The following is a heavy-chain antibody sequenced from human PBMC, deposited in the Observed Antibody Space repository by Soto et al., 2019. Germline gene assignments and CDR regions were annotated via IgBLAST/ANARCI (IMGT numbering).Heavy chain of an antibody. J-gene: IGHJ4*02. CDR3: ARAHAPTLPFDY. CDR2: IDYSGST. D-gene: IGHD2-15*01. Sequence: PSETLSLTCTVSGASVSGGYYYWSWIRQPPGKGLEWIAYIDYSGSTNYNPSLKSRVTISVDTSNNRFSLKLSSVTAADTAVYFCARAHAPTLPFDYWGLGTLVTVSS. V-gene: IGHV4-61*01. CDR1: GASVSGGYYY.